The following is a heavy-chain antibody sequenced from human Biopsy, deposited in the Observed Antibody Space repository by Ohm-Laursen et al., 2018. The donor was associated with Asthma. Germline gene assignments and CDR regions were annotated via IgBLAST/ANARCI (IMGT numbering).Heavy chain of an antibody. CDR2: THHSGYT. J-gene: IGHJ6*02. CDR3: ARGSSSRLSQWELLVSGGKRAHSYYGMDV. D-gene: IGHD1-26*01. V-gene: IGHV4-34*01. Sequence: SETLSLTCAVYGGSFSSNYWSWIRPTPGKGLEWLGDTHHSGYTHDNPSLRRRITLTVDTSKNQFSLRQTSVTAADTAVYYSARGSSSRLSQWELLVSGGKRAHSYYGMDVWGQGTTVTVSS. CDR1: GGSFSSNY.